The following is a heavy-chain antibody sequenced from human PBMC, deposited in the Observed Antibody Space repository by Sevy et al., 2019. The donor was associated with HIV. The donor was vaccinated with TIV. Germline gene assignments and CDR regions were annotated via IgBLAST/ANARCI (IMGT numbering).Heavy chain of an antibody. CDR2: IYPGDSDT. CDR3: ARQSLEQLEGYYYYYMDV. CDR1: GYSFTSYW. J-gene: IGHJ6*03. Sequence: GESLKISCKASGYSFTSYWIGWVRQMPGKGLEWMGIIYPGDSDTRYSPSFQGQVTISADKSISTAYLQWSSLKASDTAMYYCARQSLEQLEGYYYYYMDVWGKGTTVTVSS. V-gene: IGHV5-51*01. D-gene: IGHD6-6*01.